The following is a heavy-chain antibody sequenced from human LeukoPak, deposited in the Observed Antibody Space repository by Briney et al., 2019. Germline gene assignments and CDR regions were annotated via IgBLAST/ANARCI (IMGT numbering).Heavy chain of an antibody. J-gene: IGHJ3*02. Sequence: PGGSLRLSCAASQFTFSSYGMHWVRQAPGRGLEWVTFIGFDVNNRYYADSVQGRFTISRDNSKNTLYLQMNSLRPEDTAVYYCAKPVWFGELDAFDIWGQGTVVTVSS. V-gene: IGHV3-30*02. CDR1: QFTFSSYG. CDR3: AKPVWFGELDAFDI. CDR2: IGFDVNNR. D-gene: IGHD3-10*01.